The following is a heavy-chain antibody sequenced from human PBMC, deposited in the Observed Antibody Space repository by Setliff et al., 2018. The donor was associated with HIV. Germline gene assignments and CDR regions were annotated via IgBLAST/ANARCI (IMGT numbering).Heavy chain of an antibody. CDR3: ARPRMFDSFDI. CDR2: ISPQNGVA. CDR1: GYMMFGYK. Sequence: ASVKVSCKAGGYMMFGYKMSGLRQAPGQGLEGIGRISPQNGVAEYAPKFLGRVTMTMDTSISTAFLEVPRVTPDDAAVYYCARPRMFDSFDIWGQGTTVTVSS. D-gene: IGHD3-10*02. J-gene: IGHJ3*02. V-gene: IGHV1-2*06.